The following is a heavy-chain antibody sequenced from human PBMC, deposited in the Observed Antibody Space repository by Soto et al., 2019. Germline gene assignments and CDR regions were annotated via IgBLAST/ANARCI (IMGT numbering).Heavy chain of an antibody. D-gene: IGHD2-2*01. CDR3: ARGGYCSSTSCPYYYYGMDV. CDR2: ISYDGSNK. J-gene: IGHJ6*02. V-gene: IGHV3-30-3*01. CDR1: GFTFSSYA. Sequence: GGSLRLSCAASGFTFSSYAMHWVRQAPGKGLEWVAVISYDGSNKYYADSVKGRFTISRDNSKNTLYLQMNSLRAEDTAVYYCARGGYCSSTSCPYYYYGMDVWGQGTTVTVSS.